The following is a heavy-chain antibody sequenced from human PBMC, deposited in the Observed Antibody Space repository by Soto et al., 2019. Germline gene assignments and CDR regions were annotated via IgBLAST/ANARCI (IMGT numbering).Heavy chain of an antibody. CDR2: ISGSGFKK. CDR3: AKNQGVELVPLATVDWFDP. V-gene: IGHV3-23*01. CDR1: GFIFENFG. Sequence: GGSLRLSCAASGFIFENFGMSWVRQAPGKGLEWISSISGSGFKKYYADSVKGRFTISRDDPKSTVYLELNNLSAEDTAVYHCAKNQGVELVPLATVDWFDPWGQGSVVTVSS. J-gene: IGHJ5*02. D-gene: IGHD1-26*01.